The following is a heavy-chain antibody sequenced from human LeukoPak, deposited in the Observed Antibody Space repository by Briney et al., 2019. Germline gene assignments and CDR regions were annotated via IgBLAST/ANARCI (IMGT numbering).Heavy chain of an antibody. CDR1: GLTFSDYY. V-gene: IGHV3-11*03. CDR2: ISSSGYA. Sequence: GGSLRLSCAASGLTFSDYYMNWIRQAPGKGLEWISYISSSGYAMYADSVKGRFTISRDNAKNSLYLQMNSLRAEDTAVYYCQGCYESRGYWGRGTLVTVSS. CDR3: QGCYESRGY. D-gene: IGHD3-22*01. J-gene: IGHJ4*02.